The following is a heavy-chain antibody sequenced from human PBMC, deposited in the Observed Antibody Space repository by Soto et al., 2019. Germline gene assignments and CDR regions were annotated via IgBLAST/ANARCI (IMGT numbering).Heavy chain of an antibody. Sequence: ASVKVSCKASRYTFTSYYIHWVRQAPGQGLEWMGIINPNGGSTNYAQKFQGRVTMTRDTSTSTVYMELSSLRSEDTAVYYCARAEEGAYDAFDIWGQGTMVTVSS. CDR3: ARAEEGAYDAFDI. J-gene: IGHJ3*02. CDR2: INPNGGST. CDR1: RYTFTSYY. D-gene: IGHD1-26*01. V-gene: IGHV1-46*01.